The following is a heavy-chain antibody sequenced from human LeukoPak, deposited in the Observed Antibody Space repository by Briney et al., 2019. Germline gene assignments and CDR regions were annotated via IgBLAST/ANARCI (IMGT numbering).Heavy chain of an antibody. V-gene: IGHV4-59*01. Sequence: SETLSLTCTVSGGSISSYYWSWIRQPPGKGLEWIGYIYYSGSTNYNPSLKSRVTISVDTSKNQFSLKLSSVTAADTAVYYCARGPSYYGSGSYRPWGQGTLVTVSS. CDR2: IYYSGST. D-gene: IGHD3-10*01. J-gene: IGHJ5*02. CDR3: ARGPSYYGSGSYRP. CDR1: GGSISSYY.